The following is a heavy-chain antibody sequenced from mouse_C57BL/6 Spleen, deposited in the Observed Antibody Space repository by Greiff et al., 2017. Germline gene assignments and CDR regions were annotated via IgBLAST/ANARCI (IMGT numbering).Heavy chain of an antibody. CDR2: INPYNGGT. V-gene: IGHV1-19*01. CDR1: GYTFTDYY. J-gene: IGHJ4*01. Sequence: EVQLQQSGPVLVKPGASVKMSCKASGYTFTDYYMNWVKQSHGKSLEWIGVINPYNGGTSYNQKFKGKATLTVDKSSSTAYMELNSLTSEDSAVYYCAWGLLRFYAMDYWGQGTSVTVSS. D-gene: IGHD2-3*01. CDR3: AWGLLRFYAMDY.